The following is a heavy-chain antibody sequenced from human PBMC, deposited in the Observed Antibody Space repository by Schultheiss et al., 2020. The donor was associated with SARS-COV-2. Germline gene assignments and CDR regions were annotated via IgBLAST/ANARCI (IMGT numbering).Heavy chain of an antibody. D-gene: IGHD3-10*01. V-gene: IGHV3-30*19. CDR2: ISYDGSNK. Sequence: GGSLRLSCAASGFTFSSYGMHWVRQAPGKGLEWVAVISYDGSNKYYADSVKGRFTISRDNSKNTLYLQMNSLRAEDTAVYYCARDYYGSGRRIDYWGQGTLVTVSS. CDR1: GFTFSSYG. J-gene: IGHJ4*02. CDR3: ARDYYGSGRRIDY.